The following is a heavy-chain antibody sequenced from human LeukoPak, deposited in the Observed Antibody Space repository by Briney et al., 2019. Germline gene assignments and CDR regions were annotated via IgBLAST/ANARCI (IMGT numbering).Heavy chain of an antibody. CDR2: INPNSGGT. Sequence: ASVKVPCKASGYTFTSYGISWVRQAPGQGLEYMGWINPNSGGTNYAQNFQGRVTMTRDTSISTVYMELSSLTSDDTAVYYCAELTGDPNYWGQGTLVTVSS. V-gene: IGHV1-2*02. CDR3: AELTGDPNY. CDR1: GYTFTSYG. J-gene: IGHJ4*02. D-gene: IGHD4-17*01.